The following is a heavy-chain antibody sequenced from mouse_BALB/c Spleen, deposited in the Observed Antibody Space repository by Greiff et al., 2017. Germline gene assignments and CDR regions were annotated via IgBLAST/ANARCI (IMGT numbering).Heavy chain of an antibody. D-gene: IGHD1-1*01. Sequence: EEMLVESGGGLVKPGGSLKLSCAASGFTFSSYAMSWVRQTPEKRLEWVASISSGGSTYYPDSVKGRFTISRDNARNILYLQMSSLRSEDTAMYYCARDYYGSSGFAYWGQGTLVTVSA. V-gene: IGHV5-6-5*01. CDR2: ISSGGST. J-gene: IGHJ3*01. CDR1: GFTFSSYA. CDR3: ARDYYGSSGFAY.